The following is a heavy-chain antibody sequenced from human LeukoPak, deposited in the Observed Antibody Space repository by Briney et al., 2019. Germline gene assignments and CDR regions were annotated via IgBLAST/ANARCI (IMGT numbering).Heavy chain of an antibody. V-gene: IGHV1-2*02. D-gene: IGHD3-22*01. J-gene: IGHJ4*02. Sequence: ASVKVSCKASGYTFTGYHIHWVRQAPGQGLGWMGWINPNNGGTKYAQKFQDRVTMTRDTSISTAYMELSRLRSDDTAVYYCARDERYDSSGYPFDYWGQGTLVTVSS. CDR3: ARDERYDSSGYPFDY. CDR2: INPNNGGT. CDR1: GYTFTGYH.